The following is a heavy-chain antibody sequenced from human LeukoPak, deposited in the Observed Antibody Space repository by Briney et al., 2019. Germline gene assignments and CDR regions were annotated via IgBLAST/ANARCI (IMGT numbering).Heavy chain of an antibody. D-gene: IGHD6-6*01. J-gene: IGHJ6*03. CDR1: GGSISSSSYY. Sequence: SETLSLTCTVSGGSISSSSYYWGWIRQPPGKGLEWIGSIYYSGSTYYNPSLKSRVTISVDTSKNQFSLKLSSVTAADTAVYYCDGYSSSSYYYYYYMDVWGKGTTVTVSS. CDR3: DGYSSSSYYYYYYMDV. V-gene: IGHV4-39*07. CDR2: IYYSGST.